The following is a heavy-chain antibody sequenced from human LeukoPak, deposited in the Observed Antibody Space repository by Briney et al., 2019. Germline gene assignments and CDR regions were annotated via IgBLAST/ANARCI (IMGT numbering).Heavy chain of an antibody. CDR3: ARVKWDIVVVPAATFFDS. CDR1: GGSINSGGYY. J-gene: IGHJ4*02. D-gene: IGHD2-2*01. V-gene: IGHV4-31*03. Sequence: PSQTLSLTCTVSGGSINSGGYYWSWIRQHPGQGLECIGYIFYGGTTYYNPSLKSRLTISVDTSKNQFSLKLSSVSAADTAVYYCARVKWDIVVVPAATFFDSWGQGTLVTVSS. CDR2: IFYGGTT.